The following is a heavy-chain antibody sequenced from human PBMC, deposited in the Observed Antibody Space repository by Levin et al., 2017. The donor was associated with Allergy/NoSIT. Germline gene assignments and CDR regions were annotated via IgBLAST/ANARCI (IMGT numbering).Heavy chain of an antibody. J-gene: IGHJ4*02. CDR2: IYYSGST. V-gene: IGHV4-31*03. Sequence: PSETLSLTCTVSGGSISGGGYHWTWIRQHPEKGLEWIGYIYYSGSTFYNPSLKSRLMISVDTSKNQFPLNVSSVTAADTAVYYCAREDGSTFDFWGQGALVTVAS. CDR1: GGSISGGGYH. D-gene: IGHD2-2*03. CDR3: AREDGSTFDF.